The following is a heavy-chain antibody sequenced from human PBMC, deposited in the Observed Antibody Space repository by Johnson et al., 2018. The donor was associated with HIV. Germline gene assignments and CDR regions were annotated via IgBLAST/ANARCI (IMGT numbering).Heavy chain of an antibody. J-gene: IGHJ3*02. V-gene: IGHV3-66*02. CDR1: GFTVNGNY. D-gene: IGHD6-13*01. Sequence: VQLVESGGGLVQPGGSLRLSCAVSGFTVNGNYMSWVRQAPGKRLEWVSVLYSGGSTYYADSVKGRFTISRDNSKNTLYLQMNSLRAEDTAVYYCARGGYLDAFDIWGQGTMVTVSS. CDR2: LYSGGST. CDR3: ARGGYLDAFDI.